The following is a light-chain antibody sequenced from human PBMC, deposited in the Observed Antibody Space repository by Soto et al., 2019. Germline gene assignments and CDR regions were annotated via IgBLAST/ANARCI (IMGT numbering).Light chain of an antibody. CDR3: QQYDGY. J-gene: IGKJ3*01. Sequence: QMTQSPSTLSASVGDRVTITCRPSQNINTWLAWYQQKPGTAPRLLIYDVSTLQSGVPSRFSGSGSGTEFTLTITSLQPDDSAIYYCQQYDGYFGPGTKV. V-gene: IGKV1-5*01. CDR1: QNINTW. CDR2: DVS.